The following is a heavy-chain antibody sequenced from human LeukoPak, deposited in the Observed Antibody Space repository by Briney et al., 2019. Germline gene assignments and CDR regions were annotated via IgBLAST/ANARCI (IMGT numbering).Heavy chain of an antibody. D-gene: IGHD6-6*01. CDR2: INPNSGGT. CDR1: GYTFTGYY. Sequence: ASVKISCKASGYTFTGYYMHWVRQAPGQGLGWMGWINPNSGGTNYAQKFQGRVTMTRDTSISTAYMELSRLRSDDTAVYYCARDGLLSRIAARNDAFDIWGQGTMVTVSS. CDR3: ARDGLLSRIAARNDAFDI. J-gene: IGHJ3*02. V-gene: IGHV1-2*02.